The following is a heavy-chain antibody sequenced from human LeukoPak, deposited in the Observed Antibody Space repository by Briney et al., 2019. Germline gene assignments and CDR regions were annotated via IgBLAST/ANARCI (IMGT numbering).Heavy chain of an antibody. CDR2: INPNSGGT. Sequence: GASVKVSCKTSGYTFTNYDINWVRQAPGQGLEWMGWINPNSGGTNYAQKFQGWVTMTRDTSISTAYMELSRLRSDDTAVYYCARAGRVQEVVDYWGQGTLVTVSS. J-gene: IGHJ4*02. V-gene: IGHV1-2*04. D-gene: IGHD1-26*01. CDR1: GYTFTNYD. CDR3: ARAGRVQEVVDY.